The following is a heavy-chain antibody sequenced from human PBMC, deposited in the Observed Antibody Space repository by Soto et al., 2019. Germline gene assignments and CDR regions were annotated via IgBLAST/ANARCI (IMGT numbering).Heavy chain of an antibody. Sequence: QLQLQESGPGLVKPSETLSLTCSVSGGSTRSSNYYWAWIRQPPGKVLEWIGSIFYTGSTDYSPALTSPVTLSADTAMNQLSLKLSAVPAADPAVYYCARQSIPIVEVIARDGFDNWGQVTIVTVSS. CDR1: GGSTRSSNYY. CDR3: ARQSIPIVEVIARDGFDN. CDR2: IFYTGST. D-gene: IGHD3-16*02. J-gene: IGHJ3*02. V-gene: IGHV4-39*01.